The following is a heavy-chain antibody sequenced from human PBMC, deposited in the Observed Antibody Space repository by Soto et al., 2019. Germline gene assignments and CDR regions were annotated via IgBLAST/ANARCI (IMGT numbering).Heavy chain of an antibody. CDR2: ISWDGGST. V-gene: IGHV3-43*01. CDR3: AKAESVAQPPDYYYYGMDV. Sequence: GSLRLSCAASGFTFDDYTMHWVRQAPGKGLEWVSLISWDGGSTYYADSVKGRFTISRDNSKNSLYLQMNSLRTEDTALYYCAKAESVAQPPDYYYYGMDVWGQGTTVTVSS. J-gene: IGHJ6*02. D-gene: IGHD6-19*01. CDR1: GFTFDDYT.